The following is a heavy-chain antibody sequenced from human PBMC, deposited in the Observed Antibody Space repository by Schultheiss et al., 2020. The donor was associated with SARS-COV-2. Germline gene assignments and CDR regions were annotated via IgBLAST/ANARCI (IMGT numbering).Heavy chain of an antibody. Sequence: GGSLRLSCAASGFTFDDYAMHWVRQAPGKGLEWVSGISWNSGSIGYADSVKGRFTISRDNAKNSLYLQMNSLRAEDTAVYYCARVPTLGSYGMDVWGQGTTVTVSS. CDR1: GFTFDDYA. CDR3: ARVPTLGSYGMDV. D-gene: IGHD2-2*01. J-gene: IGHJ6*02. CDR2: ISWNSGSI. V-gene: IGHV3-9*01.